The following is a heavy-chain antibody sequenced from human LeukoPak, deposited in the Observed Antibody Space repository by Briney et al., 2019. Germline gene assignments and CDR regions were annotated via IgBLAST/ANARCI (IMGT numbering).Heavy chain of an antibody. CDR3: ARGFYGDSSYYYYYMDV. V-gene: IGHV3-13*01. Sequence: PGGSLRLSCAASGFTFSSYDMHWVRQATGKGLEWVLAIGTAGDTYYPGSAKGRFTISRENAKNSLYLQMNSLRAGDTAVYYCARGFYGDSSYYYYYMDVWGKGTTVTVSS. J-gene: IGHJ6*03. CDR1: GFTFSSYD. CDR2: IGTAGDT. D-gene: IGHD3-22*01.